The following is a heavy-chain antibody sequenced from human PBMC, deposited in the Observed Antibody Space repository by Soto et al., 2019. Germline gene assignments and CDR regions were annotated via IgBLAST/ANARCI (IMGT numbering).Heavy chain of an antibody. Sequence: QVQLVQSGAEVKKPGASVKVSCKASGYTFTSYYMHWVRQAPGQGLEWMGIINPSGGSTSYAQKFQGRVTMTRDTSTSTVYMELSSVRSEDTAVYYCASEIAVADINYYYGMDVWGQGTTVTVSS. CDR2: INPSGGST. CDR1: GYTFTSYY. V-gene: IGHV1-46*01. CDR3: ASEIAVADINYYYGMDV. J-gene: IGHJ6*02. D-gene: IGHD6-19*01.